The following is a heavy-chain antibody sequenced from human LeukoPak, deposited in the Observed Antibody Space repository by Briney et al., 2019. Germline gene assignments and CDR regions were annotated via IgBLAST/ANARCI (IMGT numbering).Heavy chain of an antibody. CDR2: IHHSGST. Sequence: PSETLSLTCAVYGGSFSGYYWSWIRQPPGKGLEWIGEIHHSGSTKYTPSLKRRVTISVDTSKNQFSLKLSSVTAADTAVYYCAREGSTAMVNWFDPWGQGTLVTVSS. CDR3: AREGSTAMVNWFDP. V-gene: IGHV4-34*01. J-gene: IGHJ5*02. D-gene: IGHD5-18*01. CDR1: GGSFSGYY.